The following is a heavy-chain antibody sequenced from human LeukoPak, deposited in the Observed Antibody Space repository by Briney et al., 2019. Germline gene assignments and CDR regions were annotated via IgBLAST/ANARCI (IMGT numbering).Heavy chain of an antibody. V-gene: IGHV1-2*02. Sequence: ASVKVSCKASGYTLTGYYMHWVRQAPGQGLEWMGWINPNSGGTNYAQKFQGRVTMTRDTSISTAYMELSRLRSDDTAVYYCARDSPSVRGKSSSRFDYWGQGTLVTVSS. CDR1: GYTLTGYY. CDR2: INPNSGGT. CDR3: ARDSPSVRGKSSSRFDY. J-gene: IGHJ4*02. D-gene: IGHD3-10*01.